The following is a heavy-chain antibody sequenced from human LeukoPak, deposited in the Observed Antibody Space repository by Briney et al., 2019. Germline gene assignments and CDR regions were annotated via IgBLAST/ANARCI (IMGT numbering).Heavy chain of an antibody. CDR1: GFTFSSYG. Sequence: GGSLRLSCAASGFTFSSYGMHWVRQAPGKGLEWVAFIRYDGSNKYYADSVKGRFTISRDNSKNTLYLQMNSLRAEDTAVYYCAKDFSEQQLVPGLDAFDIWGQGTMVTVS. CDR2: IRYDGSNK. V-gene: IGHV3-30*02. J-gene: IGHJ3*02. CDR3: AKDFSEQQLVPGLDAFDI. D-gene: IGHD6-13*01.